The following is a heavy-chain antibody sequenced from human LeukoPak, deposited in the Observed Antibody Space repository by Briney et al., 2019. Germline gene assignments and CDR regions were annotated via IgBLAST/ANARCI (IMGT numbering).Heavy chain of an antibody. J-gene: IGHJ4*02. CDR2: INHSGST. V-gene: IGHV4-34*01. D-gene: IGHD1-20*01. Sequence: SETLSLTCAVYGGSFSGYYWSWLRQPPGKGLEGIGEINHSGSTNYNPSLKSRVTISVDTSKNQFSLKLSSVTAADTAVYYCARRGRYNSFDYWGQGTLVTVSS. CDR1: GGSFSGYY. CDR3: ARRGRYNSFDY.